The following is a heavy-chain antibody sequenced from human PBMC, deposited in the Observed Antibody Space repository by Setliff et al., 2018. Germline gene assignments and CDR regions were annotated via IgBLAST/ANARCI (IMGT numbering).Heavy chain of an antibody. Sequence: SETLSLTCAVYGGSFSGYYWSWIRQPPGKGLEWIGEINHSGSTNYNPSLKSRVTISVDTSKNQFSLKLSSVTAADTAMYYCARILGYCSGGSCYVPYWGQGTLVTVSS. D-gene: IGHD2-15*01. J-gene: IGHJ4*02. CDR3: ARILGYCSGGSCYVPY. V-gene: IGHV4-34*01. CDR2: INHSGST. CDR1: GGSFSGYY.